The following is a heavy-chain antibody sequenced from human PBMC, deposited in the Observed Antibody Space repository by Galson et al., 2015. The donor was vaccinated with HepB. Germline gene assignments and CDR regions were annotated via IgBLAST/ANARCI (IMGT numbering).Heavy chain of an antibody. V-gene: IGHV3-30*18. J-gene: IGHJ6*03. CDR2: ISYDGSNK. CDR1: GFTVSSNY. CDR3: AKDHEVLRLNYYMDV. Sequence: SLRLSCAASGFTVSSNYMSWVRQAPGKGLEWVAVISYDGSNKYYADSVKGRFTISRDNSKNTLYLQMNSLRAEDTAVYYCAKDHEVLRLNYYMDVWGKGNPGHRLL. D-gene: IGHD3-3*01.